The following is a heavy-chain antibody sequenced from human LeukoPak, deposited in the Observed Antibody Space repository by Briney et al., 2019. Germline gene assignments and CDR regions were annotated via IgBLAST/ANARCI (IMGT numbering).Heavy chain of an antibody. CDR2: VRGGGYT. V-gene: IGHV3-43*02. Sequence: GGSLRLSCAASGFTFDDYAMHWVRQAPGKGLEWDSLVRGGGYTQYADSVRGRFTISRDNSKNSLYLQMNSLRTEDTALYYCAKDNGGGWSFDYRGLGTLVTVSS. CDR3: AKDNGGGWSFDY. J-gene: IGHJ4*02. D-gene: IGHD6-19*01. CDR1: GFTFDDYA.